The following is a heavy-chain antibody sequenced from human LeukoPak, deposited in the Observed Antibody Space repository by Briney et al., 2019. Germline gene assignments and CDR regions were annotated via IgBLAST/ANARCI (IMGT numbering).Heavy chain of an antibody. D-gene: IGHD6-13*01. J-gene: IGHJ6*03. CDR2: ITNSGSTT. CDR3: AKERQQLALWGYVDV. Sequence: GGSLRLSRAASGFTFSSYAMSWVRQAPGKGLEWVSAITNSGSTTYYANSVKGRFTISRDDSKNTLYLQMDSLRAEDTAAYYCAKERQQLALWGYVDVWGKGTTVTVSS. CDR1: GFTFSSYA. V-gene: IGHV3-23*01.